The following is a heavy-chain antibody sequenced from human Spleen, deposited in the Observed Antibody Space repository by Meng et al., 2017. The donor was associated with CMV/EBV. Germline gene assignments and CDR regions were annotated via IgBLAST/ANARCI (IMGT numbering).Heavy chain of an antibody. CDR2: INWNGGST. CDR1: GFNFDDYG. CDR3: ARDNQKTIYYGMDV. V-gene: IGHV3-20*04. J-gene: IGHJ6*02. Sequence: GGSLRLSCAASGFNFDDYGMNWVRQAPGKGLEWVSGINWNGGSTGYADSVKGRFIISRDNAKNSLYLQMNSLRAEDTALYYCARDNQKTIYYGMDVWGQGTTVTVSS.